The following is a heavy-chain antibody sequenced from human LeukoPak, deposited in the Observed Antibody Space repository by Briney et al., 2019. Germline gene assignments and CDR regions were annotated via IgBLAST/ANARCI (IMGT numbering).Heavy chain of an antibody. CDR2: IYYSGST. D-gene: IGHD3-10*01. Sequence: PSQTLSLTCTVSGVSISSGDYYWGWLRQPPGKGLEWIGYIYYSGSTYYNPSLKSRFTISVDTSKNQCSLKLSSVTAADTAVYYCASTYYGSGSYYSHWGQGTLVTVSS. J-gene: IGHJ4*02. CDR1: GVSISSGDYY. V-gene: IGHV4-30-4*01. CDR3: ASTYYGSGSYYSH.